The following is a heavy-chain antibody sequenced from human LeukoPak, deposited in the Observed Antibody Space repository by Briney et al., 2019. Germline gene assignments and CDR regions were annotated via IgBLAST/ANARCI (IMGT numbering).Heavy chain of an antibody. V-gene: IGHV3-48*01. CDR1: GFTFSSYS. Sequence: PGGSLRLSCAASGFTFSSYSMNWVRQAPGKGLEWVSYISSSSSTIYYADSVKGRFTISRDNAKNSLYLQMNSLRAKDTAVYYCARDVWAGYSSGWAFDYRGQGTLVTVSS. D-gene: IGHD6-19*01. CDR2: ISSSSSTI. J-gene: IGHJ4*02. CDR3: ARDVWAGYSSGWAFDY.